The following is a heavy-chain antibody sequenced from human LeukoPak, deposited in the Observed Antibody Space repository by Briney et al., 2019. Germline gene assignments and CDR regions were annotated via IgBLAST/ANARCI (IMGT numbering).Heavy chain of an antibody. CDR2: ISYSGNT. D-gene: IGHD5-12*01. V-gene: IGHV4-59*01. CDR3: AIFAAVTTIYYFDY. Sequence: SETLSLTCTVSGGSLSTSYWSWLRQPPGKGLEWIGYISYSGNTNYNPSLKSRVTISVDTSKNQFSLKLSSVTAADTALYYCAIFAAVTTIYYFDYWGQGTLVTVSS. J-gene: IGHJ4*02. CDR1: GGSLSTSY.